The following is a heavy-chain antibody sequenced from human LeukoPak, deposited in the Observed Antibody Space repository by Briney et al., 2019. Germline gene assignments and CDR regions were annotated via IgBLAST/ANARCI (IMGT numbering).Heavy chain of an antibody. CDR2: IRSKRNSYGT. D-gene: IGHD3-22*01. V-gene: IGHV3-73*01. Sequence: GGSLRLSCAASGLSFSGYTMHWVRQAPGKGLEWVGCIRSKRNSYGTAYDASERGRVTACSDDTKKTEAQQMNSLKSEDTAVYCCTTTYYSDTSSSYPWYFAYWGQGTLVTVSS. CDR1: GLSFSGYT. J-gene: IGHJ4*02. CDR3: TTTYYSDTSSSYPWYFAY.